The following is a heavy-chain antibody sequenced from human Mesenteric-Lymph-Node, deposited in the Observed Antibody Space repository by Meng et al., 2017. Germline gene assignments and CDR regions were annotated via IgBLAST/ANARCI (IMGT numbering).Heavy chain of an antibody. D-gene: IGHD2/OR15-2a*01. Sequence: VELVESGGGLVKTGGSLRLSCAASGFTFSDYFMTWIRQAPGKGLEWVSSISPTGGSIYYADSLKGRFSISRDNAKNSLYLQMNSLRVEDTAVYYCARDHGFLNWFDPWGQGTLVTVSS. J-gene: IGHJ5*02. CDR3: ARDHGFLNWFDP. CDR2: ISPTGGSI. CDR1: GFTFSDYF. V-gene: IGHV3-11*04.